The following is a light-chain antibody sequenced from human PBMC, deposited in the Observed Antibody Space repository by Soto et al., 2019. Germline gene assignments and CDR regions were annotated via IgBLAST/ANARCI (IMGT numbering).Light chain of an antibody. Sequence: QSVLTQPPSASGTPGQRVTISCSGSSSNIGNNDVYWYQQLPGTAPKLLIYKNDLRPSGVPDRFSGSKSGTSASLAISGLRSEDEADYYCATWGDRLSGHDVFGPGTKLTVL. CDR2: KND. CDR3: ATWGDRLSGHDV. CDR1: SSNIGNND. V-gene: IGLV1-47*01. J-gene: IGLJ1*01.